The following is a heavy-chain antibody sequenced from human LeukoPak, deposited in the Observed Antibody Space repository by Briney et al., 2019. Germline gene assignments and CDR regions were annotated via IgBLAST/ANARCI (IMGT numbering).Heavy chain of an antibody. CDR1: GGSFSGYY. V-gene: IGHV4-34*01. Sequence: SETLSLTCAVYGGSFSGYYWSWIRQPPGKGLEWIGEINHSGSTNYNPSLKSRVTISVDTSKNQFSLKLSSVTAADTAVYYCARHDIXTGXYSYWGQGTLVTVSS. CDR2: INHSGST. J-gene: IGHJ4*02. CDR3: ARHDIXTGXYSY. D-gene: IGHD3-9*01.